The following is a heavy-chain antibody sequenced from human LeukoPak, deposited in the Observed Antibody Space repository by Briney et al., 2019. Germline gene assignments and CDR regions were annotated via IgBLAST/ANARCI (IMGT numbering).Heavy chain of an antibody. CDR2: INTDSGGA. D-gene: IGHD1-7*01. J-gene: IGHJ5*02. Sequence: ASVKVSCKVSGYTFTGYFMHWVRQAPGQGLEWMGWINTDSGGANYAQKFQGRVTMTRDKSITTGYMELSRLRSDDTAVYYCSRDWAPITGTTRWFDPWGQGTLVTVSS. CDR1: GYTFTGYF. CDR3: SRDWAPITGTTRWFDP. V-gene: IGHV1-2*02.